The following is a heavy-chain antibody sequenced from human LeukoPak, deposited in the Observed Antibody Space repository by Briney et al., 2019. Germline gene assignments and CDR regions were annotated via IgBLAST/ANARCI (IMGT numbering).Heavy chain of an antibody. J-gene: IGHJ5*01. D-gene: IGHD6-25*01. CDR3: ASSATNNWLDY. V-gene: IGHV4-59*01. Sequence: SETLSLTCTVSGGSISSYYWSWIRQPPGKGLELIGYIYYRGSTNYNPPLKSRVTISVDTSKNQFSLKLTSVTAADTAVYYCASSATNNWLDYWGQGTLVTVSS. CDR1: GGSISSYY. CDR2: IYYRGST.